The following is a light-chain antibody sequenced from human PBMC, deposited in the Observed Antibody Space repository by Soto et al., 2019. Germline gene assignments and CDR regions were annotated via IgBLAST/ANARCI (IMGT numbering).Light chain of an antibody. CDR2: DVS. Sequence: DIQMTQSPSTLSASVGDRVTITCRASQSISGWLAWYQQKPGKAPKLLIYDVSSLESGVPSRFSGSGSGTEFTLAISSLQPDDFATYYFQQYNSYPWTCGQGTKVDIK. V-gene: IGKV1-5*01. J-gene: IGKJ1*01. CDR3: QQYNSYPWT. CDR1: QSISGW.